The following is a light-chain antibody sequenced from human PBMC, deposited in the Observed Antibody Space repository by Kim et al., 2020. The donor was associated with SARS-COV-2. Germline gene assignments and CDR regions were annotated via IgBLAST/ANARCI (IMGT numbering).Light chain of an antibody. CDR2: GAS. CDR1: QSLGNNY. J-gene: IGKJ1*01. CDR3: QQFHVLPWT. V-gene: IGKV3-20*01. Sequence: TPGDIATLSCRASQSLGNNYLAWYQQRPGQAPRLLIEGASNRATGIPGRFSGSGSGTDFTLTISRLEPEDFVVYFCQQFHVLPWTFGRGTKVDIK.